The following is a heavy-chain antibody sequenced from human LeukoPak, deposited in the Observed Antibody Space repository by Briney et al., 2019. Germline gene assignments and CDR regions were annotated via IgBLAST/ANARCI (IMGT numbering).Heavy chain of an antibody. CDR1: GGSISSYY. CDR3: ARLPVPYYDSSGYYIDY. Sequence: SETLSLTCTVSGGSISSYYWSWIRQPPGKGLEWIGYIYYSGSTNYNPSLKSRVTISVDTSKNQFSLKLSSVTAADTAVYYCARLPVPYYDSSGYYIDYWGQGTLVTVSS. J-gene: IGHJ4*02. CDR2: IYYSGST. V-gene: IGHV4-59*08. D-gene: IGHD3-22*01.